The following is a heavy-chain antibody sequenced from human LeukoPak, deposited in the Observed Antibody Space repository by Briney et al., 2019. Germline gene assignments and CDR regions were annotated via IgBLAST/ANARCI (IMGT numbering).Heavy chain of an antibody. J-gene: IGHJ5*02. CDR1: GYTFTGYY. CDR2: INPSSGGT. CDR3: ARDTVVVIATLTFDP. V-gene: IGHV1-2*02. Sequence: ASVKVSCKASGYTFTGYYMHWVRQAPGQGLEWMGWINPSSGGTNYAQKFQGRVTMTRDTSISTAYMELSRPRSDDTAVYYCARDTVVVIATLTFDPWGQGTLVTVSS. D-gene: IGHD2-21*01.